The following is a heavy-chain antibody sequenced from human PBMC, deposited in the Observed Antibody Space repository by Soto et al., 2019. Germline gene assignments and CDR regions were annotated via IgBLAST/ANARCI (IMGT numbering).Heavy chain of an antibody. Sequence: LSLTCTVSGGSVSSGSYYWSWIRQPPGKGLEWIGYIYYSGSTNYNPSLKSRVTISVDTSKNQFSLKLSSVTAADTAVYYCAREAGVYDSSGPFQHWGQGTLVTVSS. V-gene: IGHV4-61*01. D-gene: IGHD3-22*01. J-gene: IGHJ1*01. CDR3: AREAGVYDSSGPFQH. CDR2: IYYSGST. CDR1: GGSVSSGSYY.